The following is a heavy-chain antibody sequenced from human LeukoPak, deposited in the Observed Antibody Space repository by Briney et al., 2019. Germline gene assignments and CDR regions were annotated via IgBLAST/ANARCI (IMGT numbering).Heavy chain of an antibody. Sequence: PSETLSLTCTVSGDSISSGGYYWSWIRQPAGKGLEWIGRISNSGTTNYNPSLKSRITISADTSKNQFSLKVTSVTAADTAVYYCARGGDYGSGSSLHWGQGTLVTVSS. J-gene: IGHJ4*02. CDR1: GDSISSGGYY. V-gene: IGHV4-61*02. CDR3: ARGGDYGSGSSLH. CDR2: ISNSGTT. D-gene: IGHD3-10*01.